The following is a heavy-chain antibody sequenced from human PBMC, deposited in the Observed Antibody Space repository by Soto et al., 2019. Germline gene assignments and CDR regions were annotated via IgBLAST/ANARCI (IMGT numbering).Heavy chain of an antibody. D-gene: IGHD6-13*01. CDR3: ARVVSYFPGYSSSWPFVDY. CDR2: IYYSGST. CDR1: GGSISSYY. V-gene: IGHV4-59*01. J-gene: IGHJ4*02. Sequence: SETLSLTCTVSGGSISSYYWSWIRQPPGKGLEWIGYIYYSGSTNYNPSLKSRVTISVDTSKNQFSLKLSSVTAADTAVYYCARVVSYFPGYSSSWPFVDYWGQGTLVTVSS.